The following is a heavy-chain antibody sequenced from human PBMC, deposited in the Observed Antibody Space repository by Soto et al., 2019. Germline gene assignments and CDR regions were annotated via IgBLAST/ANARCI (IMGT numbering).Heavy chain of an antibody. D-gene: IGHD3-22*01. V-gene: IGHV3-53*01. J-gene: IGHJ6*02. CDR1: GFTFRSNY. CDR2: IYSGGST. Sequence: XGSLSLSCAASGFTFRSNYMSWVRQAPGKGLEWVSVIYSGGSTYYADSVKGRFTISRDNSKNTLYLQMNSLRAEDTAVYYCARWEDSSGYYGYYYGMDVWGQGTTVTVSS. CDR3: ARWEDSSGYYGYYYGMDV.